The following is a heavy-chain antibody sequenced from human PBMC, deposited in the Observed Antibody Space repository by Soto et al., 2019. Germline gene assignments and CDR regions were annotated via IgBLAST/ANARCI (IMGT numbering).Heavy chain of an antibody. CDR3: TKSSGGSSSVGMDY. Sequence: EVQLVESGGGSVQPGGSLRLSCAASGFTFSNYDMHWVRQTTGKGLEWVSAIGTTGDPYYPGSVKGRFTISRDNAKNTLSLQMTALRIEDSSVYYCTKSSGGSSSVGMDYWGQGTLVTVSS. J-gene: IGHJ4*02. CDR1: GFTFSNYD. CDR2: IGTTGDP. D-gene: IGHD6-6*01. V-gene: IGHV3-13*05.